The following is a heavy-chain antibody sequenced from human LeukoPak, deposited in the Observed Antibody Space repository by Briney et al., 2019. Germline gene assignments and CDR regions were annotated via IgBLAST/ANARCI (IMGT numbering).Heavy chain of an antibody. CDR3: ASGEFLGKLSLSYYYYYMDV. CDR1: GGTFSSYA. V-gene: IGHV1-69*05. D-gene: IGHD3-16*02. CDR2: IIPIFGTA. Sequence: SVKVSCKASGGTFSSYAISWVRQAPGQGLDWMGGIIPIFGTANYAQKFQGRVTITTDESTSTAYMELSSLRSEDTAVYYCASGEFLGKLSLSYYYYYMDVWGKGTTVTVSS. J-gene: IGHJ6*03.